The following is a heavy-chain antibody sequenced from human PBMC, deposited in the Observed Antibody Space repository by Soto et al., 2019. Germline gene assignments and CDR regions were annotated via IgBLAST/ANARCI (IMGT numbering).Heavy chain of an antibody. CDR1: GGSISNYY. D-gene: IGHD4-17*01. Sequence: PSEPLSLTCTVSGGSISNYYWSWIRQPAGKGLEWIGRIYTSGNTNYNPSLKGRVTMSVDMSKNQFSLKLSSVAAADTAVYYCARDDNGDKGREFAPWGQRYPVTV. CDR2: IYTSGNT. J-gene: IGHJ5*02. V-gene: IGHV4-4*07. CDR3: ARDDNGDKGREFAP.